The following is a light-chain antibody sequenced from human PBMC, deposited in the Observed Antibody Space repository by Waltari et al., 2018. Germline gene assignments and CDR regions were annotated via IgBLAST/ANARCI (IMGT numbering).Light chain of an antibody. CDR1: QTIRSN. CDR3: QQSYSTPRT. J-gene: IGKJ4*01. CDR2: AAS. Sequence: DIQMTQSPSSLSASVGDRVTITCRASQTIRSNLNWYQQKSGKAPKLLIYAASSLQSGVPSRFGGSGSGTDFTLTISSLQPEDFATYYCQQSYSTPRTFGGGTKVEIK. V-gene: IGKV1-39*01.